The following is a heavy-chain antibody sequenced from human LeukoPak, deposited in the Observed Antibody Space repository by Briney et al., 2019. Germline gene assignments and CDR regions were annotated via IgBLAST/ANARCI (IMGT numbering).Heavy chain of an antibody. CDR1: GYTFTSYD. V-gene: IGHV1-8*01. D-gene: IGHD2-2*01. Sequence: ASVKVSCKASGYTFTSYDINWVRQATGQGLEWMGWMNPNSGNTGYAQKFQGRVTMTRDTSTSTVYMELSSLRSENTAVYYCARDTVVPAGIGMDNTDYWGQGTLVTVSS. J-gene: IGHJ4*02. CDR2: MNPNSGNT. CDR3: ARDTVVPAGIGMDNTDY.